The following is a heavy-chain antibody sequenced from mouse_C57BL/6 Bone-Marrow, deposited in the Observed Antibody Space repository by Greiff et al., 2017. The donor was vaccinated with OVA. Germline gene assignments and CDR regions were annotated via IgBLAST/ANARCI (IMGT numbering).Heavy chain of an antibody. CDR1: GYTFTSYT. CDR3: AKGFAY. V-gene: IGHV1-4*01. Sequence: QVHVKQSGAELARPGASVTMSCKASGYTFTSYTMHWVKQRPGQGLEWLGYINTSSGYTKYTQKFKDQSTLTADKSSSTADMQRSSLTSEDSAVYYCAKGFAYWGQGTLVTVSA. CDR2: INTSSGYT. J-gene: IGHJ3*01.